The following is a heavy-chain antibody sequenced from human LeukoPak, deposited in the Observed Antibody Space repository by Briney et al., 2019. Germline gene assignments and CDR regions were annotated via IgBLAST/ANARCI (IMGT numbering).Heavy chain of an antibody. CDR1: GFTFSSYA. CDR3: AKCRSEVPAAINY. D-gene: IGHD2-2*01. Sequence: GGSLRLSCAASGFTFSSYAMSWVSQAPGKGGEWGAGISGRGGSPYYADSVKGRLTISRDNSKNTLYLQMNSLRPEDTAVYYCAKCRSEVPAAINYWGQGTLVTVSS. V-gene: IGHV3-23*01. CDR2: ISGRGGSP. J-gene: IGHJ4*02.